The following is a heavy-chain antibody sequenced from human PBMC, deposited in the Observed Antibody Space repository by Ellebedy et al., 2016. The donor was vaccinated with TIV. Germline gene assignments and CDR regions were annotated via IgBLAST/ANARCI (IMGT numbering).Heavy chain of an antibody. CDR2: ISGSGDGI. CDR3: AKWPAISTTGMGNWFDP. Sequence: GESLKISCLASGFTFRNYAMTWVRQAPGEGLEWVSAISGSGDGIHYADSVKGRFTISRDNSKNTLYLQMNNLRAEDTAIYFCAKWPAISTTGMGNWFDPWGQGTLVTVSS. J-gene: IGHJ5*02. D-gene: IGHD3-9*01. V-gene: IGHV3-23*01. CDR1: GFTFRNYA.